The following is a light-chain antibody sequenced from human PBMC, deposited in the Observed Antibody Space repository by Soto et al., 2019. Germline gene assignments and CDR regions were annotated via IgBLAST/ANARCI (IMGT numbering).Light chain of an antibody. CDR2: DAS. V-gene: IGKV1-5*01. Sequence: DIQMTQSPSTLSASVGDRVTITCRASQSISSWLAWYQQKPGKAPKLLIYDASSLESGVPSRFSGSGSGTEFTLTISSLQPDDFATYSCQKYNRWTFGQGTKVEIK. CDR3: QKYNRWT. J-gene: IGKJ1*01. CDR1: QSISSW.